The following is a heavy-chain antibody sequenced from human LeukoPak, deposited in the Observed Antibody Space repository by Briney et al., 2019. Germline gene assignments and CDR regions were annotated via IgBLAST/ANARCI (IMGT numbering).Heavy chain of an antibody. CDR2: IYHSGST. CDR3: ARGRFGGYPTSNWFDP. D-gene: IGHD6-25*01. V-gene: IGHV4-4*02. Sequence: SETLSLTCAVFGGSISSSNWWTWVRQPPGKGLEWIGEIYHSGSTNYNPSLKSRVTISVDKSKNQFSLKLSSVTAADTAVYYCARGRFGGYPTSNWFDPWGQGTLVTVSS. CDR1: GGSISSSNW. J-gene: IGHJ5*02.